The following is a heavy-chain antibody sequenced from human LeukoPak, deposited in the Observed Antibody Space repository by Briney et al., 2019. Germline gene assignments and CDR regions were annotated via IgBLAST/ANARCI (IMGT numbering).Heavy chain of an antibody. CDR3: ARGYQLFPNWFDP. CDR2: IYYSGST. D-gene: IGHD2-2*01. Sequence: SETLSLTCTVSGGSISSGGYYWSWIRQHPGKGLEWIGCIYYSGSTYYNPSLKSRVTISVDTSKNQFSLKLSSVTAADTAMYYCARGYQLFPNWFDPWGQGTLVTVSS. CDR1: GGSISSGGYY. J-gene: IGHJ5*02. V-gene: IGHV4-31*03.